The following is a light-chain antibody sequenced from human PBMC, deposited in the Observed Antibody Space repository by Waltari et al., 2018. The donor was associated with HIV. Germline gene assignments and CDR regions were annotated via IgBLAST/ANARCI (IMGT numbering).Light chain of an antibody. CDR1: PHDIGGYDF. J-gene: IGLJ2*01. Sequence: QPALTQPASISGSPGQSITISCTGGPHDIGGYDFVSWYQQYPGQAPKILIYEVTSRRAAVAARVSAARSGSTASLTISPLLAADEADYYCTSTSVGTSAPRVFGGGTKVTVL. V-gene: IGLV2-14*01. CDR3: TSTSVGTSAPRV. CDR2: EVT.